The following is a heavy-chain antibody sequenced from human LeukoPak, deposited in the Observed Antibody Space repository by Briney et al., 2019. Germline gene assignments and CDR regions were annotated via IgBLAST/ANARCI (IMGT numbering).Heavy chain of an antibody. CDR1: GDSVSSNSAA. CDR2: TYYRSKWYN. Sequence: SQTLSLTCAISGDSVSSNSAAWNWIRQSPSRGLEWLGRTYYRSKWYNDYAVSVKSRITINPDTSKNQFSLKLSSVTAADTAVYYCARGRSRITIFGVVIRDPDDYWGQGTLVTVSS. D-gene: IGHD3-3*01. J-gene: IGHJ4*02. CDR3: ARGRSRITIFGVVIRDPDDY. V-gene: IGHV6-1*01.